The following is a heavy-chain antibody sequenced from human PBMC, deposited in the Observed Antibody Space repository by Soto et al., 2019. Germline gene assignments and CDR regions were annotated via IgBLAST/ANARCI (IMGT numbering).Heavy chain of an antibody. J-gene: IGHJ4*02. CDR2: IWYDGSNK. V-gene: IGHV3-33*01. CDR1: GFTFSSYG. Sequence: GGSLRLSCAASGFTFSSYGMHWVRQAPGKGLEWVAVIWYDGSNKYYADSVKGRFTISRDNSKNTLYLQMNSLRAEDTAVYYCASPLRPPYLYDLGYWGQGTLVTVSS. CDR3: ASPLRPPYLYDLGY. D-gene: IGHD3-3*01.